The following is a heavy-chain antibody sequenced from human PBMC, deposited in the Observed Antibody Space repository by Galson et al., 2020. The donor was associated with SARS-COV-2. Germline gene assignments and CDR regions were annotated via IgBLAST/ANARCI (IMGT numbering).Heavy chain of an antibody. V-gene: IGHV1-69*13. D-gene: IGHD5-18*01. CDR3: ARETPGYSYEPYYFDY. J-gene: IGHJ4*02. Sequence: SVKVSCKASGGTFSSYVISWVRQAPGQGLEWMGGIIPIFGTANYAQKFQGRVTITADESTSTAYMELSSLRSEDTAVYYCARETPGYSYEPYYFDYWGQGTLVTVSS. CDR2: IIPIFGTA. CDR1: GGTFSSYV.